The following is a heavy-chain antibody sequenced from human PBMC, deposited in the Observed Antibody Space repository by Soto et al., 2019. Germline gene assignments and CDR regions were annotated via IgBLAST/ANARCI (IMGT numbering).Heavy chain of an antibody. Sequence: QLQLQESGSGLVKPSQTLSLTCAVSGGSISSGGYSWSWLRQPLGKLLEWIGYIYHSGSTYYNPPCKSRVTISVERSKNQFSLKLSSVTAADTAVYCCARGGKTVTTFDYWGQGTMVTVSA. CDR2: IYHSGST. CDR1: GGSISSGGYS. J-gene: IGHJ4*02. CDR3: ARGGKTVTTFDY. V-gene: IGHV4-30-2*01. D-gene: IGHD4-17*01.